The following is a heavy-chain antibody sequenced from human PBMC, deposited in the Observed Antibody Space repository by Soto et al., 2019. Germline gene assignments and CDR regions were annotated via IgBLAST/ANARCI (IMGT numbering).Heavy chain of an antibody. D-gene: IGHD3-9*01. Sequence: QVQLQESGPGLVKPSETLSLTCTVSGGSISRSYWSWIRQPPGKGLEWGGYIHYSGSTHYNPSLNSRITISLVTAKNTFSLKPTPATAADAAVYYCARRSTGLDVWGKGTTVTASS. CDR2: IHYSGST. V-gene: IGHV4-59*08. J-gene: IGHJ6*04. CDR3: ARRSTGLDV. CDR1: GGSISRSY.